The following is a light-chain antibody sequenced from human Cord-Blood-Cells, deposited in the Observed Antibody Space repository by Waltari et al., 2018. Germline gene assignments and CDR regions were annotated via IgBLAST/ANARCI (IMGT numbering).Light chain of an antibody. CDR2: AAS. J-gene: IGKJ2*03. Sequence: DIQMTQSTSSLYASVGYRVTITCRASASISSYLNWNQHKPGRAPKLLIYAASSLQSGVPSRFSASGSGADFPLTIRNLQPEDFATYYSQQSYSTPYRFGQGTKLEIK. CDR1: ASISSY. CDR3: QQSYSTPYR. V-gene: IGKV1-39*01.